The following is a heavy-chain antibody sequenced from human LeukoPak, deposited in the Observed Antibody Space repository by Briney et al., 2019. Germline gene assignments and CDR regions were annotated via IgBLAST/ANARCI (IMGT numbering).Heavy chain of an antibody. CDR3: ARINAASSGWPGEHYYIMDV. J-gene: IGHJ6*02. CDR2: INHRGLT. D-gene: IGHD6-19*01. V-gene: IGHV4-34*01. Sequence: SETLSLTCAVYGGSFSGYDWSWIRQPPGKGLEWVGEINHRGLTNYSPPPKLRVTISMYTSKNQFSLKLNSVTAAATAAYYGARINAASSGWPGEHYYIMDVWGQGTPVTVSS. CDR1: GGSFSGYD.